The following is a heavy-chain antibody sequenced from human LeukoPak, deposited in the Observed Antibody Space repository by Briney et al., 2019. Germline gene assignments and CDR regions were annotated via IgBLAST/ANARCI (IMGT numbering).Heavy chain of an antibody. Sequence: GGSLRLSCAASGFTFDDYAMHWVRQAPGKGPEWISGISWNSGSIGYADSVKGRFTISRDNAKNSLYLQMNSLRAEDTALYYCAKDSSSSSWSGAFDIWGQGTMVTVSS. D-gene: IGHD6-13*01. V-gene: IGHV3-9*01. CDR2: ISWNSGSI. CDR3: AKDSSSSSWSGAFDI. J-gene: IGHJ3*02. CDR1: GFTFDDYA.